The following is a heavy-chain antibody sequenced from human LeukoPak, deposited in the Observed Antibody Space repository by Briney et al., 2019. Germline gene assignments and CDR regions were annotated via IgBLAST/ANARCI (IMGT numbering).Heavy chain of an antibody. D-gene: IGHD3-16*01. CDR2: ISPSGST. J-gene: IGHJ4*02. CDR1: GDSISNSY. V-gene: IGHV4-4*07. CDR3: ARDRGELCDY. Sequence: SETLSLTCTVSGDSISNSYWSWIRQPAGKGLEWIGRISPSGSTNYNPSLKSRVTMSLDTSKNQLSLKLTSVTAADTAVYYCARDRGELCDYWGQGTLVTVSS.